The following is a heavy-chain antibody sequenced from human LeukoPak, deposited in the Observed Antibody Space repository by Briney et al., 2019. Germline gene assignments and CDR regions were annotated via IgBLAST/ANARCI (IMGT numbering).Heavy chain of an antibody. CDR2: ISYDGSNK. V-gene: IGHV3-30*04. J-gene: IGHJ6*04. Sequence: GGSLRLSCAASGFTFSSYAMHWVRQAPGKGLEWVAVISYDGSNKYYADSVKGRFTISRDNSKNTLYLQMNSLRAEDTAVYYCARDWVHGYYYYGMDVWGKGTTVTVSS. CDR3: ARDWVHGYYYYGMDV. CDR1: GFTFSSYA. D-gene: IGHD3-16*01.